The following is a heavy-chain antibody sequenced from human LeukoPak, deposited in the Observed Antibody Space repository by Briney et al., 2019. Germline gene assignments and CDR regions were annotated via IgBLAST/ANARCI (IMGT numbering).Heavy chain of an antibody. CDR3: ARVFTRNYYYYYMDV. V-gene: IGHV1-69*13. J-gene: IGHJ6*03. Sequence: SVKVSCKASGGTFSSYAISWVRQAPGQGLEWKGGIIPIFGTANYAQKFQGRVTITADESTSTAYMELSSLRSEDTAVYYCARVFTRNYYYYYMDVWGKGTTVTVSS. CDR1: GGTFSSYA. CDR2: IIPIFGTA.